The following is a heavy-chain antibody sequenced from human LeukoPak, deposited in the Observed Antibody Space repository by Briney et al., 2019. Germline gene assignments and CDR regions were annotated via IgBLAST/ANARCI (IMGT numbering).Heavy chain of an antibody. CDR1: GFTFSSYA. D-gene: IGHD6-6*01. CDR3: AKDLQLVPDAFDI. J-gene: IGHJ3*02. Sequence: PGGSLRLSCAASGFTFSSYAMSWVRQAPGKGLEWVSAISGSGSSTYYADSVKGRFTISRDNSKNTLYLQMNSLRAEDTAVYYCAKDLQLVPDAFDIWGQGTMVTVSS. V-gene: IGHV3-23*01. CDR2: ISGSGSST.